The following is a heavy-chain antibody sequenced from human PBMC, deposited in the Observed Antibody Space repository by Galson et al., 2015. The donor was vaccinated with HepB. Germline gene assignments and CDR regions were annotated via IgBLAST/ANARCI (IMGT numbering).Heavy chain of an antibody. D-gene: IGHD2-2*01. CDR3: VRGFTSSWGPFDS. Sequence: SLRLSCAASGFTFSDYYLSWIRQAPGRGLEWVSYVTGSGSTIYYADSVEGRFAISRDNGQNSLYLQMNSLRVEDTAVYYCVRGFTSSWGPFDSWGQGTLVTVSS. V-gene: IGHV3-11*01. J-gene: IGHJ4*02. CDR2: VTGSGSTI. CDR1: GFTFSDYY.